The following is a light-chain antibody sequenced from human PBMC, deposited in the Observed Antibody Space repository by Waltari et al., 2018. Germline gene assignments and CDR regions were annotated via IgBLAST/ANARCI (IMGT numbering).Light chain of an antibody. CDR2: EVS. V-gene: IGLV2-18*02. CDR3: SSYTSSSTGV. J-gene: IGLJ3*02. Sequence: QSALTHPPSVSEPPVESVTISCTGTRSDVGSYNRVSWYQQPPGTAPKLMIYEVSNRPSGVPDRYSGSKSGNTASLTISGLQAEDEADYYCSSYTSSSTGVFGGGTKLTVL. CDR1: RSDVGSYNR.